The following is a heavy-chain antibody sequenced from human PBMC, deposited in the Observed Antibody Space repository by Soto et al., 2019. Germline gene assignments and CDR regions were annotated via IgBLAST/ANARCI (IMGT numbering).Heavy chain of an antibody. CDR3: AKLAIFGVVISDY. CDR2: ISYDGSNK. CDR1: GFTFSSYG. J-gene: IGHJ4*02. Sequence: QVQLVESGGGVVQPGRSLRLSCAASGFTFSSYGMHWVRQAPGKGLEWVAVISYDGSNKYYADSVKGRFTISRDNSKNTLYLKMNSLRAEDTAVYYCAKLAIFGVVISDYWGQGTLVTVSS. V-gene: IGHV3-30*18. D-gene: IGHD3-3*01.